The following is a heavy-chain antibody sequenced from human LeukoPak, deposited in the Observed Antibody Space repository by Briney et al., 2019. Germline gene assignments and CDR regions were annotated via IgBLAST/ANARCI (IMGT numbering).Heavy chain of an antibody. CDR2: INPSGGSS. CDR3: ARDPHSSGYYYVFDY. CDR1: GYTFTSYG. J-gene: IGHJ4*02. V-gene: IGHV1-46*01. D-gene: IGHD3-22*01. Sequence: ASVKVSCKASGYTFTSYGISWVRQAPGQGLEWMGIINPSGGSSSYAQKFQGRVTMTRDTSTSTVYMELSSLRSEDTAVYYCARDPHSSGYYYVFDYWGQGTLVTVSS.